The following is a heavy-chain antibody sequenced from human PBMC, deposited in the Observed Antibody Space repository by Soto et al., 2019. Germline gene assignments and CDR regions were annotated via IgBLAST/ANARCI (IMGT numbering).Heavy chain of an antibody. CDR3: ARGGYSSGWHAFDI. CDR1: GGSISSYY. Sequence: KPSETLSLTCTVSGGSISSYYWSWIRQPAGKGLEWIGRIYTSGSTNYNPPLKSRVTMSVDTSKNQFSLKLSSVTAADTAVYYCARGGYSSGWHAFDIWGQGTMVTVS. CDR2: IYTSGST. J-gene: IGHJ3*02. D-gene: IGHD6-19*01. V-gene: IGHV4-4*07.